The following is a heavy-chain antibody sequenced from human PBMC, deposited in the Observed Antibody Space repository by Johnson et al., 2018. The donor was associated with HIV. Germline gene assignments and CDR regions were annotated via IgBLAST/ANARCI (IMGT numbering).Heavy chain of an antibody. CDR2: ISGGSAGT. CDR3: AREVEITMVQGVIIGDAFDI. D-gene: IGHD3-10*01. J-gene: IGHJ3*02. V-gene: IGHV3-11*05. CDR1: GFTVSSNY. Sequence: QVQLVESGGGLVQPGGSLRLSCAASGFTVSSNYMSWVRQAPGKGLEWIAYISGGSAGTFYADSVKGRFTISRDNSKNTLYLQMNSLRAEDTALYYCAREVEITMVQGVIIGDAFDIWGQGTMVTVSS.